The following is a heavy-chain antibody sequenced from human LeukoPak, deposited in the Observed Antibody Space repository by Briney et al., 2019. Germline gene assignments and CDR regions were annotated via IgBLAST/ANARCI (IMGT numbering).Heavy chain of an antibody. V-gene: IGHV4-34*01. D-gene: IGHD3-16*02. J-gene: IGHJ5*02. CDR3: ARASMITFGGVIVPFDP. CDR1: GGSFSGYY. CDR2: INHSGST. Sequence: SETLSLTCAVYGGSFSGYYWSWIRQPPGKGLEWIGEINHSGSTNYNPPLKSRVTISVDTSKNQFSLKLSSVTAADTAVYYCARASMITFGGVIVPFDPWGQGTLVTVSS.